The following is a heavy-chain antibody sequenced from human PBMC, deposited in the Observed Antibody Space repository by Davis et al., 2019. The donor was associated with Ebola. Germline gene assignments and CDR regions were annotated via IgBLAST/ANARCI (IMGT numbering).Heavy chain of an antibody. Sequence: GESLKISCAASGFTFSSYGMHWVRQAPGKGLEWVAVIWYDGSNKYYADSVKGRFTISRDNSKNTLYLQMNSLRAEDTAVYYCAKGWSMVQGANSPAQHWGQGTLVTVSS. D-gene: IGHD3-10*01. CDR2: IWYDGSNK. V-gene: IGHV3-33*06. CDR3: AKGWSMVQGANSPAQH. J-gene: IGHJ1*01. CDR1: GFTFSSYG.